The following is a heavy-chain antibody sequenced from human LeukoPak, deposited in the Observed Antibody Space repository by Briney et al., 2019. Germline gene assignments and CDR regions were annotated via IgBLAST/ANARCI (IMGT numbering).Heavy chain of an antibody. CDR1: GYTFTSYY. CDR3: ARGSLEYSSYFVY. J-gene: IGHJ4*02. D-gene: IGHD6-6*01. CDR2: IIPIFGTA. Sequence: ASVKVSCKASGYTFTSYYMHWVRQAPGQGLEWMGGIIPIFGTANYAQKFQGRVTITADKSTSTAYMELSSLRSEDTAVYYCARGSLEYSSYFVYWGQGTLVTVSS. V-gene: IGHV1-69*06.